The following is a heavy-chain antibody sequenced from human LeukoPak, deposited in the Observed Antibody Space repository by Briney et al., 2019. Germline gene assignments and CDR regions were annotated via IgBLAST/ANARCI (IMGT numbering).Heavy chain of an antibody. CDR3: ARRAYGSGSYFDY. V-gene: IGHV3-33*01. Sequence: PGRSLRLSCAASGFTFSSYGMHWVRPAPGKGLEWVAVIWYDGSNKYYADSVKGRFTISRYNSKNTLYLQMNSLRAEDTAVYYCARRAYGSGSYFDYWGQGTLVTVSS. CDR2: IWYDGSNK. J-gene: IGHJ4*02. CDR1: GFTFSSYG. D-gene: IGHD3-10*01.